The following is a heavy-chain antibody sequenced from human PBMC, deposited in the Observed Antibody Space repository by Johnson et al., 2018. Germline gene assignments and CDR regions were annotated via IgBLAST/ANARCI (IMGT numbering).Heavy chain of an antibody. CDR1: GFTFSSYS. D-gene: IGHD6-19*01. CDR2: ISSSSSSI. V-gene: IGHV3-21*01. CDR3: AMEVDPKWLDYYYYMDV. J-gene: IGHJ6*03. Sequence: VRLVESGGGLVKPRGSLRLSCAASGFTFSSYSMNWVRKAPGKGLAWVSSISSSSSSIYYAYSVKGRFIISRVNAKNSLYLQMNSLRAEDTAGYYCAMEVDPKWLDYYYYMDVWGKGTTVTVSS.